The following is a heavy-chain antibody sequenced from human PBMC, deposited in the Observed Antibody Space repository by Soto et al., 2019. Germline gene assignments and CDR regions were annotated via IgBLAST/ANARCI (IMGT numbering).Heavy chain of an antibody. Sequence: QLQLHESGAGLGKPSGTLSLTCVVSRGSFGSSPYYWGCIRQAPGKGLEWSGSINYSGSTYIKSHLKRPATISVHTPKNPFSLRLTSATAADTGLYFCSRRAPAGFQPWGQGTLVIVSS. CDR2: INYSGST. V-gene: IGHV4-39*01. J-gene: IGHJ5*02. CDR3: SRRAPAGFQP. CDR1: RGSFGSSPYY. D-gene: IGHD3-10*01.